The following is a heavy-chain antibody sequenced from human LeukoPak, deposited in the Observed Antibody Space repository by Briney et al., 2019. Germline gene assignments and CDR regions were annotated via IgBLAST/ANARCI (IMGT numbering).Heavy chain of an antibody. Sequence: PSETLSLTCAVYGGSFSGYYWSWVRQAPGKGLEWVANIKQDRSEKYYVDSVKGRFTISRDNGKNSLHLQMNSLRAEDTAVYYCVRERGQWLDESLDDYWGQGTLVTVSS. J-gene: IGHJ4*02. V-gene: IGHV3-7*01. CDR3: VRERGQWLDESLDDY. D-gene: IGHD6-19*01. CDR2: IKQDRSEK. CDR1: GGSFSGYY.